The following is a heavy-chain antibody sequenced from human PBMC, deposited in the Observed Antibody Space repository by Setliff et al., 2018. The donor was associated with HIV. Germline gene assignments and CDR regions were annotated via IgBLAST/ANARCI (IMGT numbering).Heavy chain of an antibody. D-gene: IGHD3-22*01. V-gene: IGHV4-34*01. Sequence: PSETLSLTCAVYGGSFSGYYWSWIRQPPGKGLEWIGEINHSGSTNYNPSLKSRVTTSVDTPKNQFSLKLNSVTAADTAVYFCARLRITMIMMLNYFDYWGQGTLVTVSS. CDR1: GGSFSGYY. CDR3: ARLRITMIMMLNYFDY. J-gene: IGHJ4*02. CDR2: INHSGST.